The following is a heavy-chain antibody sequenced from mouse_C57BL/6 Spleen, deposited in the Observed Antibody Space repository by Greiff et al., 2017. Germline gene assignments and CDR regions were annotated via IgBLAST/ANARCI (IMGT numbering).Heavy chain of an antibody. Sequence: QVQLQQPGAELVKPGASVKLSCKASGYTFTSYWMQWVKQRPGRGLEWIGEIDPSDSYTNYNQKFKGKATLTVDTSSSTAYMQLSSLTSEDSAVYYCARSGLLYYFDYWGQGTTLTVSS. J-gene: IGHJ2*01. CDR2: IDPSDSYT. CDR3: ARSGLLYYFDY. V-gene: IGHV1-50*01. D-gene: IGHD2-3*01. CDR1: GYTFTSYW.